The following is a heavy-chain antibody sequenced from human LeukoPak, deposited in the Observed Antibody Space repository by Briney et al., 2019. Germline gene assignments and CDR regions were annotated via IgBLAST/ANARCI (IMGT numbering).Heavy chain of an antibody. D-gene: IGHD3-22*01. J-gene: IGHJ4*02. CDR1: GFTVSSNY. Sequence: GGSLRLSCAASGFTVSSNYKSWVRQAPGKGLKWVSVLYSDGSTYYADSVKGRFTISRDNSKNTLYLQMNNLRAEDTAVYYCARAAYDSNGYTANHDNWGQGTLVTVSS. CDR2: LYSDGST. CDR3: ARAAYDSNGYTANHDN. V-gene: IGHV3-53*01.